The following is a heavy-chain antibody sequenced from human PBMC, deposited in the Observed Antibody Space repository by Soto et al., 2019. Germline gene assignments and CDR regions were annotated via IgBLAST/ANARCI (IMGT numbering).Heavy chain of an antibody. CDR3: AKAGTIFGLIMNNWFDP. J-gene: IGHJ5*02. V-gene: IGHV3-23*01. D-gene: IGHD3-3*01. CDR2: IGGRGGST. CDR1: GFTFSIYA. Sequence: EVQVLESGGGLVQPGGSLRLSCAASGFTFSIYAMSWVRQAPGKGLEWVSTIGGRGGSTYYADSVKGRFTISRDISKHXXYLQMNSLRAEDTAVYYCAKAGTIFGLIMNNWFDPWGQGTLVTVSS.